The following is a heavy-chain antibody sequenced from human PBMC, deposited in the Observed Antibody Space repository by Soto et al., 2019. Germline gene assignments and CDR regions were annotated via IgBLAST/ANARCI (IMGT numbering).Heavy chain of an antibody. J-gene: IGHJ4*02. D-gene: IGHD3-22*01. CDR1: GYTFTSYG. V-gene: IGHV1-18*01. Sequence: GASVKVSCKASGYTFTSYGISWVRQAPGQGLEWMGWISAYNGNTNYAQKLQGRVTMTTDTSTSTAYMELRSLRSDDTAVYYCARADDSSGYYEDWYFDYWGQGPLVTVSS. CDR2: ISAYNGNT. CDR3: ARADDSSGYYEDWYFDY.